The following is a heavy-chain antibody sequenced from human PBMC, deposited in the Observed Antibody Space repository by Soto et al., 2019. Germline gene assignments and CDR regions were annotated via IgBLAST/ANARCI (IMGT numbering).Heavy chain of an antibody. CDR1: GLTFGSRA. D-gene: IGHD3-3*01. CDR3: GEGPKAPYPGGEFLAS. CDR2: ITDTGGDA. V-gene: IGHV3-23*01. J-gene: IGHJ4*02. Sequence: EVQLLESGGDLIQPGGSLRLSCVASGLTFGSRAMSWVRQSPGEGLEWVSTITDTGGDAKYADSVRGRFAISRDNSKNTFYRQMRALRAGDWALFSWGEGPKAPYPGGEFLASGGRGTL.